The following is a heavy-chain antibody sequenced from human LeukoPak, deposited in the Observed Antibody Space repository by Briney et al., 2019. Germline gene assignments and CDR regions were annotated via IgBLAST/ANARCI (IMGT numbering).Heavy chain of an antibody. CDR3: ARGALRWSSAFDI. CDR2: IIPIFGTA. V-gene: IGHV1-69*13. Sequence: ASVKVSRKASGGTFSSYAISWVRQAPGHGLEWMGGIIPIFGTANYAQKFQGRVTITADESTSTAYMELSSLRSEDTAVYYCARGALRWSSAFDIWGQGTMVTVSS. CDR1: GGTFSSYA. J-gene: IGHJ3*02. D-gene: IGHD4-23*01.